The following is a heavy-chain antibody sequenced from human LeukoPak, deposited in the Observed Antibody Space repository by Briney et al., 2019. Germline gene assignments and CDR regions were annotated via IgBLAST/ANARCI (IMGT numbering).Heavy chain of an antibody. V-gene: IGHV4-31*03. J-gene: IGHJ4*02. CDR1: GGSISSGGYY. Sequence: SQTLSLTCTVSGGSISSGGYYWSWIRQHPGKGLEWIGYIYYSGSTYYNPSLKSRVTISVDTSKNQFSLKLSSVTAADTAVYYCARYVVVVAAYYFDYWGQGTLVTVSS. D-gene: IGHD2-15*01. CDR3: ARYVVVVAAYYFDY. CDR2: IYYSGST.